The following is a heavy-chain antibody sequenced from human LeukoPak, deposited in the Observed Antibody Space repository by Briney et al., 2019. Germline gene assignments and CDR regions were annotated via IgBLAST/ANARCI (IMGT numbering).Heavy chain of an antibody. J-gene: IGHJ4*02. CDR2: LYRGDRA. D-gene: IGHD3-22*01. V-gene: IGHV3-66*02. CDR3: TRDRDDSSVLHYFDY. CDR1: GFTVNTHF. Sequence: GGSLRLSCAASGFTVNTHFMSWVRQAPGKGLEWVSVLYRGDRAYYADSVKGRFTISRDSSKNTVYLQMQNLRAEDTAVYYCTRDRDDSSVLHYFDYWGQGALVTVSS.